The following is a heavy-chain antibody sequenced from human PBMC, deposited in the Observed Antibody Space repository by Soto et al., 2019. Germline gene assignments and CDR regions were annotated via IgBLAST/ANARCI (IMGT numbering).Heavy chain of an antibody. J-gene: IGHJ6*03. CDR1: GFSVSSYW. CDR3: ARVATVTNYYHYYMAF. V-gene: IGHV3-7*01. CDR2: IKEGGSEK. Sequence: QSGGSLRLSCAASGFSVSSYWMNWVRQAPGKGLEWVANIKEGGSEKYYVDSVKGRFTISRDNAKNSLYLQMNSLRAEDTAVYYCARVATVTNYYHYYMAFWGKGTTVTVSS. D-gene: IGHD4-17*01.